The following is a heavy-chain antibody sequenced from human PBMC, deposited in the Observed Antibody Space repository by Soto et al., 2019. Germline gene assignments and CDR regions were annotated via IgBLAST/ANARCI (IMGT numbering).Heavy chain of an antibody. CDR1: GFSLNTGGVG. D-gene: IGHD3-10*01. CDR2: IYWDDDE. Sequence: ITLKESGPTLVKPTQTLTLTCTFSGFSLNTGGVGVGWVRQPRGKAMEWLAIIYWDDDERYRPSLRSRLNITTDTINKQVVLTMTTMDPEDTATYYCVRNWRYYGGDYYYGMDAWGQGTTGTVSS. CDR3: VRNWRYYGGDYYYGMDA. J-gene: IGHJ6*02. V-gene: IGHV2-5*02.